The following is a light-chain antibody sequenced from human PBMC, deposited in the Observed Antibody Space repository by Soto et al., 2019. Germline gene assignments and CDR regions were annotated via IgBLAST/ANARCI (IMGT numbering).Light chain of an antibody. Sequence: EIVMTQSPATLSVSPGERVTLSCRASQSVRSNLAWYQHKPGQAPRLLIYDASTRATGIPARFSGSGSGTEFTLTISSLQSADFAIYSCQQYDNWPPITFGPGTKVAIK. V-gene: IGKV3-15*01. CDR3: QQYDNWPPIT. CDR1: QSVRSN. J-gene: IGKJ3*01. CDR2: DAS.